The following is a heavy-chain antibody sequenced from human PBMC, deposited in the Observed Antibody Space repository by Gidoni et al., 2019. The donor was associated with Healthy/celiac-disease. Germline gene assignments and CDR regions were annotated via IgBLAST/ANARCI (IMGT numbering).Heavy chain of an antibody. J-gene: IGHJ6*02. CDR3: AKFGNGAIPLSSYGMDV. D-gene: IGHD3-10*01. Sequence: EVQLVESGGGLVQPGRSLRLSCPPSGFPFDDYDMHWVRQAPGKGLEWVSGISWNSGSIGYADSVKGRFTISRDNAKNSLYLQMNSLRAEDTALYYCAKFGNGAIPLSSYGMDVWGQGTTVTVSS. CDR1: GFPFDDYD. CDR2: ISWNSGSI. V-gene: IGHV3-9*01.